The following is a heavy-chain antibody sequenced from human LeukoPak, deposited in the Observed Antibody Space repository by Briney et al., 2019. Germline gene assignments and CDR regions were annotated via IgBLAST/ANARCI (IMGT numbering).Heavy chain of an antibody. Sequence: GGSLRLSCAASGFTFNNYAMSSVRQAPGKGLEWVSAISASGGTTYYADSVKGRFTNARDNSENTLFLQMNSLRAEDTAVYYCAKEPREYCSSTSCPNWFDSWGQGTLVTVSS. J-gene: IGHJ5*01. CDR2: ISASGGTT. D-gene: IGHD2-2*01. V-gene: IGHV3-23*01. CDR1: GFTFNNYA. CDR3: AKEPREYCSSTSCPNWFDS.